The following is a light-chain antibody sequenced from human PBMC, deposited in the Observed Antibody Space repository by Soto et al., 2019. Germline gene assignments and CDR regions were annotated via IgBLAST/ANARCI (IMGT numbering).Light chain of an antibody. Sequence: DIQVTQSPSTLSASVGDRVTITCRASQSISNWLAWYQQKPGKAPKLLMYKASSLESGVPSRFSGSGSGTQFTLTISSLQPDDFATYCCQQYSSYPWTFGLGTKVDIK. CDR2: KAS. CDR3: QQYSSYPWT. CDR1: QSISNW. V-gene: IGKV1-5*03. J-gene: IGKJ1*01.